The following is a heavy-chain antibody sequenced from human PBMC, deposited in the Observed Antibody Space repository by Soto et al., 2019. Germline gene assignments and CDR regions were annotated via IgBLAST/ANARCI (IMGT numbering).Heavy chain of an antibody. CDR1: GGSISSYY. Sequence: QVQLQESGPGLVKPSETLSLTCTVSGGSISSYYWSWIRQPPGKVLEWIGFIFYSGSTSYNPSLKSRATISIDTSEYQFSLKLNSVTAADTAVYYCASMIGDPVLSFDSWGQGTLVAVSS. CDR3: ASMIGDPVLSFDS. D-gene: IGHD3-10*02. CDR2: IFYSGST. V-gene: IGHV4-59*01. J-gene: IGHJ5*01.